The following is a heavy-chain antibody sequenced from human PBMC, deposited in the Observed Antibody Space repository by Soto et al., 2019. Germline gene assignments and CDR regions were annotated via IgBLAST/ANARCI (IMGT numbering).Heavy chain of an antibody. CDR1: GYTFTGYY. Sequence: ASVKVSCKASGYTFTGYYMHWVRQAPGQGLEWMGWINPNSGGTNYAQKFQGWVTMTRDTSISAAYMELSRLRSDDTAVYYCARLGYCSSTSCLHYSDYWGQGTLVTVSS. CDR2: INPNSGGT. V-gene: IGHV1-2*04. D-gene: IGHD2-2*01. CDR3: ARLGYCSSTSCLHYSDY. J-gene: IGHJ4*02.